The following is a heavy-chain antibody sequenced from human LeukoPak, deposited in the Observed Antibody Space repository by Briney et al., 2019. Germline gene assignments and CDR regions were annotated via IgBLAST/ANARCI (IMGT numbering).Heavy chain of an antibody. CDR1: GDSISSYF. D-gene: IGHD2-15*01. CDR3: ARDSHSVDTATPRGFDP. J-gene: IGHJ5*02. Sequence: SETLSLTCTVSGDSISSYFWSWIRQPPGKGLEWIGYFHDSGSANYNPSLKSRITMSVDTSKNRFSLKLRSVTAADTAVYYCARDSHSVDTATPRGFDPWGQGTLVTVSS. V-gene: IGHV4-59*01. CDR2: FHDSGSA.